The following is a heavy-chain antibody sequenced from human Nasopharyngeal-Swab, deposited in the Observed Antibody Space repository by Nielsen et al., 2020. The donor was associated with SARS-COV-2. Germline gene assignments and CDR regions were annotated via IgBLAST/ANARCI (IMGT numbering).Heavy chain of an antibody. V-gene: IGHV4-59*08. Sequence: SETLSLTCTVSGGSISSYYWSWIRQPPGKGLEWIGYIYYSGSTYYNPSLKSRVTISVDTSKNQFSLKLSSVTAADTAVYYCVRRDSSTLYFDYWGQGTLVTVSS. J-gene: IGHJ4*02. CDR2: IYYSGST. CDR3: VRRDSSTLYFDY. CDR1: GGSISSYY. D-gene: IGHD6-13*01.